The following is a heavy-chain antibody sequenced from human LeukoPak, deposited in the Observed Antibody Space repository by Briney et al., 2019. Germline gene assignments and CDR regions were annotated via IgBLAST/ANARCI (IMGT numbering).Heavy chain of an antibody. CDR2: ISAYNGNT. V-gene: IGHV1-18*01. J-gene: IGHJ4*02. D-gene: IGHD6-13*01. CDR1: GYTFASYG. Sequence: ASVKVSCKASGYTFASYGISWVRQAPGQGLEWMVWISAYNGNTNYAQKLQGRVTMTTDTSTNTAYMELRSLRSDDTAVYYCARDSMTATAGTFDYWGQGTLVTVSS. CDR3: ARDSMTATAGTFDY.